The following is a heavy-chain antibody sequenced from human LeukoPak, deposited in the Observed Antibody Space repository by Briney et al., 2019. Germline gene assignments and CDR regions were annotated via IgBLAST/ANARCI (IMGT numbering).Heavy chain of an antibody. J-gene: IGHJ4*02. Sequence: SETLSLTCTVSGGSISSSSYYWGWIRQPPGTGLEWIGSIYYSGSTYYNPSLKSRVTISVDTSKNQFSLKLSSVTAADTAVYYCARQAYFDWLLSYWGQGTLVTVSS. V-gene: IGHV4-39*01. D-gene: IGHD3-9*01. CDR2: IYYSGST. CDR3: ARQAYFDWLLSY. CDR1: GGSISSSSYY.